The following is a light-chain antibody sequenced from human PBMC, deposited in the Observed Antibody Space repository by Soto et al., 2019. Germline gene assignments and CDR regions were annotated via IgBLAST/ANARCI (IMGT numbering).Light chain of an antibody. CDR1: TGPVTSGYY. CDR2: SKS. V-gene: IGLV7-43*01. J-gene: IGLJ2*01. CDR3: LLYYGSGRV. Sequence: QTVVTQEPSLTVSPGGTVTLTCASSTGPVTSGYYPNWFQQRPGQAPRALIYSKSNKHSWTPARFSGSLLGGKAALTLSGVQPEDEAEYYCLLYYGSGRVFGGGTKLTVL.